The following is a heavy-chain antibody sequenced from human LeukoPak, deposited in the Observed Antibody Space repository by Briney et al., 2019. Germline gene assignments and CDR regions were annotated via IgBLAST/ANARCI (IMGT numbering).Heavy chain of an antibody. Sequence: PSETLSLTCAVYGGSFSGYYWSWIRQPPGKGLEWIGEINHSGSTNYNPSLKSRVTISVDTSKNRFSLKLNSVTAADTAVYYCARRGPPRTLLRGVKSGWFDPWGQGTLVTVSS. D-gene: IGHD3-10*01. CDR2: INHSGST. V-gene: IGHV4-34*01. J-gene: IGHJ5*02. CDR1: GGSFSGYY. CDR3: ARRGPPRTLLRGVKSGWFDP.